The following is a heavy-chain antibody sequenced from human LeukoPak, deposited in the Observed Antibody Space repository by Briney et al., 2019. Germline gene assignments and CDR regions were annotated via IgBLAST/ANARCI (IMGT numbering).Heavy chain of an antibody. CDR1: GFTFSSYG. CDR2: TSYDGSNK. J-gene: IGHJ6*02. Sequence: GGSLRLSCAASGFTFSSYGMHWVRQAPGKGLEWVAVTSYDGSNKYYADSVKGRFTISRDNSKNTLYLQMNSLRAEDTAVYYCAKDHGSGSPALGVWGQGTTVTVSS. V-gene: IGHV3-30*18. D-gene: IGHD3-10*01. CDR3: AKDHGSGSPALGV.